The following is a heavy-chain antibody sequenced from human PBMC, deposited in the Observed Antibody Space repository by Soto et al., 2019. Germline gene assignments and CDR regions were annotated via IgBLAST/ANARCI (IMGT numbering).Heavy chain of an antibody. CDR2: ISYDGSNK. V-gene: IGHV3-30-3*01. D-gene: IGHD3-22*01. CDR3: ASALKYYYDSSGYSPGAFDI. J-gene: IGHJ3*02. CDR1: GFTFSSYA. Sequence: GGSLRLSCAASGFTFSSYAMHWVRPAPGKGLEWVAVISYDGSNKYYADSVKGRFTISRDNSKNTLYLQMNSLRAEDTAVYYCASALKYYYDSSGYSPGAFDIWGQGTMVTVSS.